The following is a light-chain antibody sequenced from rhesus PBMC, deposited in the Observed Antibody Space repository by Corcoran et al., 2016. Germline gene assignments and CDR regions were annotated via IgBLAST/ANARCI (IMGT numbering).Light chain of an antibody. CDR2: DAS. J-gene: IGKJ3*01. V-gene: IGKV1-66*01. CDR1: QGFTNY. CDR3: QQYNNSPFT. Sequence: DIQMTQSPSSLSASVGDRVTITCRACQGFTNYLSWYQQKQGKGPKPLIYDASSLETGVPSRFSGSRSGTDYTLTISRLQPDDIATYYCQQYNNSPFTFGPGTKLDIK.